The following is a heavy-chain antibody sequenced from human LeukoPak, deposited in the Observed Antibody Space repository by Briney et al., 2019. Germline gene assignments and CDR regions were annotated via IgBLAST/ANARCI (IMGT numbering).Heavy chain of an antibody. D-gene: IGHD4-17*01. Sequence: SVKVSCKASGGTFSSYAISWVRPAPGQGLEWMGAIIPIFCTANYAQKFQGRVTITTDESTSTAYMELSSLRSEDTAGYYCARADYGESNWFDPWGQGTLVTVSS. CDR2: IIPIFCTA. V-gene: IGHV1-69*05. J-gene: IGHJ5*02. CDR1: GGTFSSYA. CDR3: ARADYGESNWFDP.